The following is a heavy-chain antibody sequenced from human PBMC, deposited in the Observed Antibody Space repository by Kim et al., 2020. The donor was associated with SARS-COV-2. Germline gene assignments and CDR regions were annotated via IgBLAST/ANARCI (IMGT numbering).Heavy chain of an antibody. CDR1: GFTFSSHS. V-gene: IGHV3-23*01. CDR2: NGGGGVTT. J-gene: IGHJ3*01. Sequence: GGSLRLSCAASGFTFSSHSMSWVRQAPGKGLEWVSINGGGGVTTYYADSVKGRFTVSRDDSKNTLFLQMDSLRAEDAAVYYCAKKVIAVIGTDAFDVWGQGTMVTISS. D-gene: IGHD6-13*01. CDR3: AKKVIAVIGTDAFDV.